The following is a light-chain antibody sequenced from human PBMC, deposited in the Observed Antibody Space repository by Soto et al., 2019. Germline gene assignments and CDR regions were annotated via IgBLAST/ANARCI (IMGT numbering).Light chain of an antibody. CDR2: DNN. J-gene: IGLJ3*02. CDR1: SSNIGAGYD. CDR3: QSYDSSLSGWV. V-gene: IGLV1-40*01. Sequence: QSVLTQPPSVSGAPGQRVTISCTGSSSNIGAGYDVHWYQQLPETAPKLLIYDNNNRPSGVPDRFSGSKSGTSASLAITGLQAEDEADYYCQSYDSSLSGWVFGGGTMLTVL.